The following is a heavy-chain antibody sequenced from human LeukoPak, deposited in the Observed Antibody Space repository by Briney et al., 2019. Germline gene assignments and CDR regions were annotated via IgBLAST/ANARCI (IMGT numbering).Heavy chain of an antibody. V-gene: IGHV3-7*02. Sequence: GGSLRLSCVASGEPSGVTFNRYWMSWVRQAPGKGLEWVANIKEDGSAKNYVDSVKGRFTISRDNSKNTLFLQMNSLRAEDTAVYYCTRGNYDSSGTFDYWGQGTLVTVSS. CDR3: TRGNYDSSGTFDY. CDR2: IKEDGSAK. CDR1: GEPSGVTFNRYW. D-gene: IGHD3-22*01. J-gene: IGHJ4*02.